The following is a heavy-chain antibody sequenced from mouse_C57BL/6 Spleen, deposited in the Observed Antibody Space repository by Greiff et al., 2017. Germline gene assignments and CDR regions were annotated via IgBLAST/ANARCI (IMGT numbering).Heavy chain of an antibody. V-gene: IGHV1-76*01. CDR2: IYPGSGNT. J-gene: IGHJ4*01. D-gene: IGHD2-2*01. Sequence: VQLQQSGAELVRPGASVKLSCKASGYTFTDYYINWVKQRPGQGLEWIARIYPGSGNTYYNEKFKGKATLTAEKSSSTAYMQLSSLTSEDSAVXFCARHPGYYYARDYWGQGTSVTVSS. CDR3: ARHPGYYYARDY. CDR1: GYTFTDYY.